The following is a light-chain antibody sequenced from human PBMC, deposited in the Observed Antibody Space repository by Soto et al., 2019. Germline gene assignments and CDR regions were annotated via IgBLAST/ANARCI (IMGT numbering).Light chain of an antibody. J-gene: IGLJ3*02. CDR1: SSNIGTNA. CDR3: AAWDDSLNGPV. Sequence: QSVLTQPPSVSGTPGQRVTISCSGSSSNIGTNAVNWCQQLPETAPKFLIYSNNQRPSGVPDRFSGSKSGTSASLAISGLQSEDEADYYCAAWDDSLNGPVFGGGTKLTVL. V-gene: IGLV1-44*01. CDR2: SNN.